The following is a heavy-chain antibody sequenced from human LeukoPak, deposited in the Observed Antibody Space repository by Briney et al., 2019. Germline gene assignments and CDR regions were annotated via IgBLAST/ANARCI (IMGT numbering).Heavy chain of an antibody. J-gene: IGHJ4*02. V-gene: IGHV3-23*01. CDR1: GFTFTDHY. CDR3: AKDGGDYGPE. CDR2: ISGSGGST. Sequence: GGSLRLSCAASGFTFTDHYMSWVRQAPGKGLEWVSAISGSGGSTYYADSVKGRFTISRDNSKNTLCLQMNSLRAEDTAVYYCAKDGGDYGPEWGQGTLVTVSS. D-gene: IGHD4-17*01.